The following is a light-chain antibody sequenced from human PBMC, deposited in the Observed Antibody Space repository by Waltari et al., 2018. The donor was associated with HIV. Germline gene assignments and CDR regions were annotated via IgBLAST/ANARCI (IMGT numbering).Light chain of an antibody. Sequence: IHMSQSPPTLTASVGDRVNITCRASQNVGTWLAWYQQKPGEAPKLLIHKATDVEDGVPSRFSGSASGTEFTLTIDSLHPDDFATFYCHQYSNYLGSFGQGTKLELK. V-gene: IGKV1-5*03. CDR3: HQYSNYLGS. CDR2: KAT. J-gene: IGKJ1*01. CDR1: QNVGTW.